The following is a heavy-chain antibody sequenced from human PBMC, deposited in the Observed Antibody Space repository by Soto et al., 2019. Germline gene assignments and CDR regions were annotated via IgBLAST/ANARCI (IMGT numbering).Heavy chain of an antibody. CDR3: TRDASSYYDFWSGYYTGGYFDY. Sequence: GGSLRLSCTASGFTFGDYAMIWFRQAPGKGLEWVGFIRSKAYGGTTEYAASVKGRFTISRDDSKSIAYLQMNSLKTEDTAVYYCTRDASSYYDFWSGYYTGGYFDYWGQGTLVTVSS. J-gene: IGHJ4*02. CDR1: GFTFGDYA. D-gene: IGHD3-3*01. CDR2: IRSKAYGGTT. V-gene: IGHV3-49*03.